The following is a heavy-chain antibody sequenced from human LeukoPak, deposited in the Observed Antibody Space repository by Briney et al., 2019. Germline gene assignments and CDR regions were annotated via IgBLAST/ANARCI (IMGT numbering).Heavy chain of an antibody. Sequence: HPGGSLRLSCAASRFTFSNYWMHWVRQAPGKGLVWVSRINSDGINTSYADSVKGRFTISRDNAKNTLNLQMNSLRAEDTAVYYCARDLGQYYDTSDNWFDPWGQGTLVTVSS. J-gene: IGHJ5*02. CDR3: ARDLGQYYDTSDNWFDP. CDR2: INSDGINT. V-gene: IGHV3-74*01. CDR1: RFTFSNYW. D-gene: IGHD3-22*01.